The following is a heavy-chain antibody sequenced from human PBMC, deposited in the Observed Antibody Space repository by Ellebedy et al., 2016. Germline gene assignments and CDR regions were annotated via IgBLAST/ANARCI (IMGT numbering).Heavy chain of an antibody. J-gene: IGHJ4*02. V-gene: IGHV3-48*02. D-gene: IGHD2-8*01. CDR2: ISTSSRTI. CDR3: AREGIALMVSVSYYFDF. CDR1: GFTFGSYS. Sequence: GGSLRLSCAASGFTFGSYSMNWVRQAPGKGLEWVSYISTSSRTIYYADSVKGRFTISRDTAKNSLYLQMNSLRDEDTAVYYCAREGIALMVSVSYYFDFWGQGTLVTVSS.